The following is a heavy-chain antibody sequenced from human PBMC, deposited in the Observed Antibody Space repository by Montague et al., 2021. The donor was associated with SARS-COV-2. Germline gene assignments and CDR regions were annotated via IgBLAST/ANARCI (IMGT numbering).Heavy chain of an antibody. CDR2: IYYSGST. J-gene: IGHJ6*02. D-gene: IGHD3-16*01. Sequence: SETLSLTCTVSIGSISSYYWSWIRQPPGKGLEWIGNIYYSGSTNYNPSLESRVTISVDTSKNQFSLKPSSVTAADTAVYYCARSVFSGIRRKGLWGVSSVGSFSMDVWGQGTTVTVSS. CDR1: IGSISSYY. V-gene: IGHV4-59*01. CDR3: ARSVFSGIRRKGLWGVSSVGSFSMDV.